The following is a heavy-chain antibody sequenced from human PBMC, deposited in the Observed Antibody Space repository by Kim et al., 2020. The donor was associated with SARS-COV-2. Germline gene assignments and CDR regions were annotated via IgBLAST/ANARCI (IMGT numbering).Heavy chain of an antibody. CDR2: K. D-gene: IGHD1-7*01. CDR3: ARDLDWDYFDP. J-gene: IGHJ5*02. Sequence: KYYADSVKGQFTISRDNSKNTLYLKMNSLRAEDTAVYYCARDLDWDYFDPWGQGTLVTVSS. V-gene: IGHV3-33*01.